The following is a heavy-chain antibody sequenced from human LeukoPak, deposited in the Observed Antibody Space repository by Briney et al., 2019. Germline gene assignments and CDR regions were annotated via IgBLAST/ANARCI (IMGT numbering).Heavy chain of an antibody. CDR3: ARDRPSGVVVPDAKSVPFDP. V-gene: IGHV1-18*01. D-gene: IGHD2-2*01. CDR2: ISAYNGNT. Sequence: ASVKVSCKASGYTFTSYGISWVRQAPGQGLEWMGWISAYNGNTNYAQKLQGRVTMTTDTSTSTAYMELRSLRSDDPAVYYCARDRPSGVVVPDAKSVPFDPWGQGTLVTVSS. J-gene: IGHJ5*02. CDR1: GYTFTSYG.